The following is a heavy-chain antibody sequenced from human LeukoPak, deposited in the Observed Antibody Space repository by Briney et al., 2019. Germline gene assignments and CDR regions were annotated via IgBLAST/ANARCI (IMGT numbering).Heavy chain of an antibody. J-gene: IGHJ4*02. CDR3: AKDFRRPRGYLDY. CDR2: IRYDGSNK. Sequence: GGSLRLSCAASGFTFSSYGMHWVRQAPGKGLEWVAFIRYDGSNKYYADSVKGRFTISRDNSKNTLYLQMNSLRAEDTAVYYCAKDFRRPRGYLDYWGQGTLVTVSS. D-gene: IGHD3-10*01. V-gene: IGHV3-30*02. CDR1: GFTFSSYG.